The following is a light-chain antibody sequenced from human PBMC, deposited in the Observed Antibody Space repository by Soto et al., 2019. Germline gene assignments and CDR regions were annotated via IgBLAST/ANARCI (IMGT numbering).Light chain of an antibody. V-gene: IGKV4-1*01. J-gene: IGKJ5*01. CDR1: QSVLYSSNNKNY. CDR3: QQYYSTPRT. Sequence: DIVMTQSPDSLAVSLGERATINCKSSQSVLYSSNNKNYLAWYQQKPGQPPKLLIYWASTRESVVPDRFSGSGSETDFTLTISSLQAEDVAVYYCQQYYSTPRTFGQGTRLEIK. CDR2: WAS.